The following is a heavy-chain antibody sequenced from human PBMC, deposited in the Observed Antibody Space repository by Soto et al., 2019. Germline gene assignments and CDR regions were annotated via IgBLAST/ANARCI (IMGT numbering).Heavy chain of an antibody. Sequence: GGSLRLSCAASGFTFKIYALHWVRQAPGKGLEWVSVISFDGDKKYYADSVKGRFTISRDNAKNTLYLEMHSLTVDDTAVYYCARERTSKGGLDIWGQGTTVTVSS. CDR1: GFTFKIYA. CDR2: ISFDGDKK. J-gene: IGHJ6*02. CDR3: ARERTSKGGLDI. V-gene: IGHV3-30-3*01.